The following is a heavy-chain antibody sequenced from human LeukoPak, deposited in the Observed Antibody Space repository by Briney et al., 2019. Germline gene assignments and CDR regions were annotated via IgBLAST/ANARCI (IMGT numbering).Heavy chain of an antibody. CDR1: GFTFSSYS. D-gene: IGHD3-10*01. Sequence: PGGSLRLSCAASGFTFSSYSMNWVRQAPGKGLEWVSSISSSSSYIYYADSVKGRFTISRDNAKNSLYLQMNSLRAEDTAVYYCARRPWLGELSDYYYGMDVWGQGTTVTVSS. CDR3: ARRPWLGELSDYYYGMDV. CDR2: ISSSSSYI. J-gene: IGHJ6*02. V-gene: IGHV3-21*01.